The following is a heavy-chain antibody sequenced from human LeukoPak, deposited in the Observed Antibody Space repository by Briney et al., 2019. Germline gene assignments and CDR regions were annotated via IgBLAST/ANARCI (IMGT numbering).Heavy chain of an antibody. D-gene: IGHD6-25*01. V-gene: IGHV3-23*01. CDR2: ISGSGGST. Sequence: PWGTLRLSCVASGFTFSSYGMSWVRQAPGKGLEWVSAISGSGGSTYYADSVKGRFTISRDNSKNTLYLQMDSLRAEDTAVYYCAREADDNWFDPWGQGILVTVSS. CDR1: GFTFSSYG. CDR3: AREADDNWFDP. J-gene: IGHJ5*02.